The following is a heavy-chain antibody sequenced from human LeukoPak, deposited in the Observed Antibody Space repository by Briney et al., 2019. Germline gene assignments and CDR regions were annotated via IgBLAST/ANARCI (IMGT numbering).Heavy chain of an antibody. CDR3: ARVVTAAWDWFDP. Sequence: GGSLRLSCAASGFTFSSYSMNWVRQAPGKGLEWVSSISSSGSFIYYADSVKGRLTTSRDNAKNSPYLQMNSLRADDTAVYYCARVVTAAWDWFDPWGQGTLVTVSS. J-gene: IGHJ5*02. V-gene: IGHV3-21*01. CDR2: ISSSGSFI. D-gene: IGHD2-2*01. CDR1: GFTFSSYS.